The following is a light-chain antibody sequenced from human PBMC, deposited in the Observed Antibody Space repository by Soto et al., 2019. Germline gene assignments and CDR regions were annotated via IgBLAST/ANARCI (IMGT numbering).Light chain of an antibody. CDR2: GNN. V-gene: IGLV1-40*01. CDR1: SSNIGAGYD. CDR3: QSYDSSLSGFV. J-gene: IGLJ1*01. Sequence: QSVLTQSPSVSGAPGQRVTISCTGSSSNIGAGYDVHWYQQVPGTAPKLLIYGNNNRPSGVPDRFSGSKSGTSASLAITGLQAEDEADYYCQSYDSSLSGFVFAPGTKLTVL.